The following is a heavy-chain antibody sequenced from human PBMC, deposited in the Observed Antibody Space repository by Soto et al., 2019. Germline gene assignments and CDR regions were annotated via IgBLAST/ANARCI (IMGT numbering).Heavy chain of an antibody. CDR2: LSSSKTYI. CDR3: VRDSGWAFDT. CDR1: GFSFSSYS. D-gene: IGHD6-19*01. V-gene: IGHV3-48*02. J-gene: IGHJ3*02. Sequence: GGSLRLSCXASGFSFSSYSMNWVRQAPGKGLEWISYLSSSKTYIWYADSVKGRFTISRDNAKNSLSLQMNSLRDEDTAVYYCVRDSGWAFDTWGLGTMVTVSS.